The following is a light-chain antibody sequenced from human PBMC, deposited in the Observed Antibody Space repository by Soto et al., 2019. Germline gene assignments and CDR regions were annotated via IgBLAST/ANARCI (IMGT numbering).Light chain of an antibody. J-gene: IGKJ1*01. CDR1: QGISNW. Sequence: DIHLTQSPSTLSTSIGDRVTITCRASQGISNWLAWYQQKPGKAPKLLIYDVSNLESGVPSRFSGGGSGTEVTLTISSLQPDDFATYYCQQYNSDSPWTFGQGTKVEMK. V-gene: IGKV1-5*01. CDR2: DVS. CDR3: QQYNSDSPWT.